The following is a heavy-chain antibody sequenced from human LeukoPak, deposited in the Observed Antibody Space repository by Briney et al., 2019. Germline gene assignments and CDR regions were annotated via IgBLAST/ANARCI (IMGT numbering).Heavy chain of an antibody. CDR1: GFTFSSYW. CDR3: ARQRYEGYDYYGMDV. D-gene: IGHD2-15*01. J-gene: IGHJ6*02. Sequence: GGSLRLSCAASGFTFSSYWMSWVRQAPGKGLEWVANIKQDGSEKYYVDSVKGRFTISRDNAKNSLYLQMNSLRAEDTAVYYCARQRYEGYDYYGMDVWGQGTTVTVSS. V-gene: IGHV3-7*01. CDR2: IKQDGSEK.